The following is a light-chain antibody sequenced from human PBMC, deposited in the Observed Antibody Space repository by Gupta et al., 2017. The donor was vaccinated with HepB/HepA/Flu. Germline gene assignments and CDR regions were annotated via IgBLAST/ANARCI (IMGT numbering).Light chain of an antibody. J-gene: IGKJ1*01. CDR1: QNINFL. V-gene: IGKV1-5*03. CDR2: GAS. CDR3: QRYSGSSWT. Sequence: DIQMTQSPSTLSASVGDSVTITCRASQNINFLLAWFQQKPGRAPKLLMYGASTLERGVPSRFSGSGSGTQFTLTISILHSDDIATYYFQRYSGSSWTFGQGTRVEI.